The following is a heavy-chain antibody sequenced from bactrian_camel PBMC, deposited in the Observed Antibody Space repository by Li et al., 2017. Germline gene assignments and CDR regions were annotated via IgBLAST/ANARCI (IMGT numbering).Heavy chain of an antibody. CDR1: GYTYNRNC. V-gene: IGHV3S53*01. CDR3: AAADRDLGMDYSAGCIRAII. J-gene: IGHJ4*01. Sequence: HVQLVESGGGSVQAGGSLRLSCAASGYTYNRNCMAWYRQTPGKERELVARIKSDGLTTYADSVKGRFTISQDNAKRTLYLQMTDLKPEDTAIYYCAAADRDLGMDYSAGCIRAIIWGQGTQVTVS. CDR2: IKSDGLT. D-gene: IGHD1*01.